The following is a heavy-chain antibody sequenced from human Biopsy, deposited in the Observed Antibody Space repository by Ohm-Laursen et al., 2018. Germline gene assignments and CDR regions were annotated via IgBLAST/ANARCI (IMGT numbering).Heavy chain of an antibody. V-gene: IGHV4-59*08. CDR2: VYYSGST. Sequence: GTLSLTCTVSGGSISSYYWTWIRQPPGKGLEWIGDVYYSGSTNRNPSLKSRVTILVDTSKNQFSLKLNSVTAADTAVYYCGRREVVITHDAFDTWSQGTMVTVSS. CDR1: GGSISSYY. J-gene: IGHJ3*02. CDR3: GRREVVITHDAFDT. D-gene: IGHD3-22*01.